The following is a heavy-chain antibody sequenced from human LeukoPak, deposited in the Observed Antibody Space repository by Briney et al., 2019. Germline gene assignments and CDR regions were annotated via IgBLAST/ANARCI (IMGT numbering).Heavy chain of an antibody. CDR3: ARSTVVVAAFFDY. Sequence: GGSLRLSCAASGFTFSSYAMHWVRQAPGKGLEYVSAISSNGGSTYYANSVKGRFTISRDNSKNTLCLQMGSLRAEDMAVYYCARSTVVVAAFFDYWGQGTLVTVSS. V-gene: IGHV3-64*01. CDR2: ISSNGGST. CDR1: GFTFSSYA. J-gene: IGHJ4*02. D-gene: IGHD2-15*01.